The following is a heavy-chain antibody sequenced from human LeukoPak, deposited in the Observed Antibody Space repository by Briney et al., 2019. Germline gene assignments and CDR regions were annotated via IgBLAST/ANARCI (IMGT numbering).Heavy chain of an antibody. J-gene: IGHJ4*02. CDR2: IRYDGSYK. D-gene: IGHD4-17*01. Sequence: PGGSLRLSCAASGFTFSRSWMNWVRQAPGKGLEWVAFIRYDGSYKYYADSVKGRFTISRDNSKNTLYLQMNSLRAEDTAVYYCAKGGSRTTETHFDYWGQGTLVTVSS. CDR3: AKGGSRTTETHFDY. V-gene: IGHV3-30*02. CDR1: GFTFSRSW.